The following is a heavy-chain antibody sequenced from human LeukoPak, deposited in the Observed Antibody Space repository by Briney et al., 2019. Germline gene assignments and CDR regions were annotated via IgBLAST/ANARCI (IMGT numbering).Heavy chain of an antibody. Sequence: SETLSLTCTVSGGSISSYYWSWIQQPAGKGLEWIGRIYTSGSTNYNPSLKSRVTMSVDTSKNQFSLKLSSVTAADTAVYYCARYYGDYEETYYYYYMDVWGKGTTVTISS. CDR3: ARYYGDYEETYYYYYMDV. J-gene: IGHJ6*03. CDR1: GGSISSYY. V-gene: IGHV4-4*07. D-gene: IGHD4-17*01. CDR2: IYTSGST.